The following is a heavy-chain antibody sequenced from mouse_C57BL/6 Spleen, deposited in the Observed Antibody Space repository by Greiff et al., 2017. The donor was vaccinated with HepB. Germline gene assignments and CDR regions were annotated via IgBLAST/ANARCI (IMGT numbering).Heavy chain of an antibody. CDR2: IRSKSNNYAT. D-gene: IGHD5-5*01. V-gene: IGHV10-1*01. CDR3: VRHSGLPRDYYAMDY. Sequence: EVQLVESGGGLVQPKGSLKLSCAASGFSFNTYAMNWVRQAPGKGLEWVARIRSKSNNYATYYADSVKDRFTISRDDSESMLYLQMNNLKTEDTAMYYCVRHSGLPRDYYAMDYWGQGTSVTVSS. J-gene: IGHJ4*01. CDR1: GFSFNTYA.